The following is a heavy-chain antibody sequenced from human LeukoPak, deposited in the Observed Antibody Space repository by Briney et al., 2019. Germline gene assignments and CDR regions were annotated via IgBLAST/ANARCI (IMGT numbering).Heavy chain of an antibody. CDR2: MSSSDDGR. CDR1: GFTFSSYG. D-gene: IGHD2-15*01. Sequence: GGSLRLSCAASGFTFSSYGMHWVRQAPGRGLEWVSAMSSSDDGRYYAASVRGRFTISRDTSRSTLYLQMNSLRAEDAAVYYCAKAPVTSCRGAFCYPFDYWGQGTLVTVSS. V-gene: IGHV3-23*01. J-gene: IGHJ4*02. CDR3: AKAPVTSCRGAFCYPFDY.